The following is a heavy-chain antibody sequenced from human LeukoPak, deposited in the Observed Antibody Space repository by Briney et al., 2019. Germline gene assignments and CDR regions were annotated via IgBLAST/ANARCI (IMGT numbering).Heavy chain of an antibody. J-gene: IGHJ4*02. D-gene: IGHD3-22*01. V-gene: IGHV4-4*07. CDR3: ARDRYYYDSSGYYTFDY. CDR2: IYASGST. Sequence: PSETLSLTCAVSGGSISCYYWSWIRQPAGKGLEWIGRIYASGSTNYNPSLKSRVTMSVDTSKNQFSLKLSSVTAADTAVYYCARDRYYYDSSGYYTFDYWGQGTLVTVSS. CDR1: GGSISCYY.